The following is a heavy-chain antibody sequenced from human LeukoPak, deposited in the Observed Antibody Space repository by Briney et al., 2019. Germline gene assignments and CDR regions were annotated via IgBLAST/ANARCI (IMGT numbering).Heavy chain of an antibody. CDR2: INPNSGGT. CDR1: GYTFTGYY. CDR3: ARVAAAGTPMGAFDI. J-gene: IGHJ3*02. D-gene: IGHD6-13*01. Sequence: EASVKVSCTASGYTFTGYYMHWVRQAPGQGLEWMGWINPNSGGTNYAQKFQGRVTMTRDTSISTAYMELSRLRSDDTAVYYCARVAAAGTPMGAFDIWGQGTMVTVSS. V-gene: IGHV1-2*02.